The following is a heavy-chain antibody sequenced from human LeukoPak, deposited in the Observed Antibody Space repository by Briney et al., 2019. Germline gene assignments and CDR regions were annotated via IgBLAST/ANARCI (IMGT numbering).Heavy chain of an antibody. CDR1: GFTFSSYW. D-gene: IGHD6-13*01. J-gene: IGHJ5*02. CDR3: ARGRSSSWYGGFDP. V-gene: IGHV3-7*01. CDR2: IKQDGNEK. Sequence: GGSLRLSCAASGFTFSSYWMSWVRQAPGKGLEWVANIKQDGNEKYYVDSVKGRFTISRDNAKNSLYLQMNSLRGEDTAVYYCARGRSSSWYGGFDPWGQGTLVTVSS.